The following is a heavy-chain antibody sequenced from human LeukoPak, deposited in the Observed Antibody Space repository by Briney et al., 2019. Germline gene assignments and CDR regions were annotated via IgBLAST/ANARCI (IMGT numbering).Heavy chain of an antibody. D-gene: IGHD2-2*01. J-gene: IGHJ4*02. CDR2: MNPNSGNT. CDR1: GYTFTSYD. CDR3: ARGQVVRRGYCSSTSCRNFDY. Sequence: ASVKVSCKASGYTFTSYDINWVRQATGQGLEWMGWMNPNSGNTGYAQKFQGRVTMTRNTSISTAYMELSSLRSEDTAVYYCARGQVVRRGYCSSTSCRNFDYWGQGTLVTVSS. V-gene: IGHV1-8*01.